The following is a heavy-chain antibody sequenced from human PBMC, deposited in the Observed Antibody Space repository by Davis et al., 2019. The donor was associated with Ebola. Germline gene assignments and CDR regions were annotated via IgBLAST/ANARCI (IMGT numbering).Heavy chain of an antibody. CDR2: INPNNGAT. J-gene: IGHJ6*02. V-gene: IGHV1-2*02. CDR1: GYTFTGYY. Sequence: ASVKVSCNASGYTFTGYYIHWVRQAPGQGLEWMGWINPNNGATKLAQRFQGRVTMTRDTSIGTAYMELSRLRSDDTAVFLCARASPPEYNVWSRNPHYHYFTMDVWGQGTTVTVSS. CDR3: ARASPPEYNVWSRNPHYHYFTMDV. D-gene: IGHD2-8*01.